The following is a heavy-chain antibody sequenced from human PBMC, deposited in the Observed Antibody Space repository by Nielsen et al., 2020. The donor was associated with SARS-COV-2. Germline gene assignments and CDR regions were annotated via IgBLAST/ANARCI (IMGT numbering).Heavy chain of an antibody. CDR3: ARLWDDGYYFDTGPYDY. D-gene: IGHD3-22*01. CDR2: INPDESKT. Sequence: GESLKISCSASGFTFNNFGMIWVRQAPGKGLVWVSHINPDESKTTYADSVKGRFTISRDNAKNTLYLQMNSLRAEDTAVYYCARLWDDGYYFDTGPYDYWGQGTVVTVSS. CDR1: GFTFNNFG. J-gene: IGHJ4*02. V-gene: IGHV3-74*03.